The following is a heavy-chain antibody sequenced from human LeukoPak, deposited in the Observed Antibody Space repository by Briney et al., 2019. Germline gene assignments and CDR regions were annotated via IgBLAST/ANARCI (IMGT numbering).Heavy chain of an antibody. V-gene: IGHV1-18*01. CDR1: GYTFTSYD. CDR2: ISAYNGNT. D-gene: IGHD3-3*01. J-gene: IGHJ5*02. Sequence: ASVKVSCKASGYTFTSYDINWVRQAPGQGLEWMGWISAYNGNTNYAQKLQGRVTMTTDTSTSTAYMELRSLRFDDTAVYYCARDQVGGLLRFLEWPKLVRPLGPTIGWFDPWGQGTLVTVSS. CDR3: ARDQVGGLLRFLEWPKLVRPLGPTIGWFDP.